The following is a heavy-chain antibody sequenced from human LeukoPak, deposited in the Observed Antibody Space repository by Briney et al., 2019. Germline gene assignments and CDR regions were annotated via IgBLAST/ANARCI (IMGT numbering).Heavy chain of an antibody. V-gene: IGHV4-59*08. CDR3: ARQGRTAIPYYYGMDV. Sequence: SETLSLTCTVSGGSISSYYWSWIRQPPGKGLEWIGYIYYSGSTNYNPSLKSRVTISVDTSKNQFSLKLSSVTAADTAVYYCARQGRTAIPYYYGMDVWGQGTTVTVSS. J-gene: IGHJ6*02. CDR2: IYYSGST. D-gene: IGHD2-2*02. CDR1: GGSISSYY.